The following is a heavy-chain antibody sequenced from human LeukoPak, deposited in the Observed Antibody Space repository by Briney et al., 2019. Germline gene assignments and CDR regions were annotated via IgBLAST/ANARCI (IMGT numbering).Heavy chain of an antibody. CDR2: MRYDGSNK. CDR3: AKDPPAAIVGGAFDI. D-gene: IGHD2-2*02. J-gene: IGHJ3*02. Sequence: GGSLRLSCAASGFTFSSYGMHWVRQAPGKGLEWVAFMRYDGSNKYYADSVKGRFTISRDNSKNTLYLQMNSLRADDTAVYYCAKDPPAAIVGGAFDIWGQGTMVTVSS. CDR1: GFTFSSYG. V-gene: IGHV3-30*02.